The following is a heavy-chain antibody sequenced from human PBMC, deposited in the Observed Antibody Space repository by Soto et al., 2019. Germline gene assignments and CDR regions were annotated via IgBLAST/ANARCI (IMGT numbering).Heavy chain of an antibody. CDR3: ARHNVASINYYYYYGMDV. J-gene: IGHJ6*02. Sequence: GESLKISCEGSGYSFTSYWICWVRQMPGKSLEWMGRIDPSDSYTNYSPSFQGHVTISADKSISTAYLQWSSLKASDTAMYYCARHNVASINYYYYYGMDVWGQGTTVTVSS. D-gene: IGHD5-12*01. V-gene: IGHV5-10-1*01. CDR1: GYSFTSYW. CDR2: IDPSDSYT.